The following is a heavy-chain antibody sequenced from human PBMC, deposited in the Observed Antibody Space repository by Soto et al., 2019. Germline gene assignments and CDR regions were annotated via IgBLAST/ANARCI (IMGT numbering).Heavy chain of an antibody. V-gene: IGHV4-31*03. CDR3: ARDRRYCGGDCSDDAFDI. D-gene: IGHD2-21*02. CDR1: GGSISSGGYY. Sequence: LSLTCTVSGGSISSGGYYWSWIRQHPGKGLEWIGYIYYSGSTYYNPSLKSRVTISVDTSKNQFSLKLSSVTAADTAVYYCARDRRYCGGDCSDDAFDIWGQGTMVTVSS. CDR2: IYYSGST. J-gene: IGHJ3*02.